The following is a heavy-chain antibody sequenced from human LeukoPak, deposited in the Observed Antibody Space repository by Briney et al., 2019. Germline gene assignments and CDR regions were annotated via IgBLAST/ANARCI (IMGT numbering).Heavy chain of an antibody. CDR1: GGTFSSYA. Sequence: ASVKVSCKASGGTFSSYAISWVRQAPGQGLEWMGGIIPIFGTANYAQKFQGRVTITADESTSTAYMELSSLRSEDTAVYYCARILSSGYGYAYYFDYWGQGTLVTISS. CDR3: ARILSSGYGYAYYFDY. CDR2: IIPIFGTA. D-gene: IGHD5-18*01. V-gene: IGHV1-69*13. J-gene: IGHJ4*02.